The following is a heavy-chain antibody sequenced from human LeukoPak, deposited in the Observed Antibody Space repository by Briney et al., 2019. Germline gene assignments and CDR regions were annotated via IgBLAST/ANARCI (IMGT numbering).Heavy chain of an antibody. CDR1: GFTVSSNY. V-gene: IGHV3-66*01. D-gene: IGHD5-24*01. J-gene: IGHJ4*02. Sequence: PGGSLRLSCAASGFTVSSNYMSLVRQAPGKGLEWVSVIYSGGSTYYADSVKGRFTISRDNSKNTLYLQMNSLRAEDTAVYYCAGTSRDVYFDYWGQGTLVTVSS. CDR3: AGTSRDVYFDY. CDR2: IYSGGST.